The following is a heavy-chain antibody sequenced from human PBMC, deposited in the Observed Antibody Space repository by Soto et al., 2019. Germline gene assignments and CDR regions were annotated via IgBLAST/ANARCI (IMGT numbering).Heavy chain of an antibody. J-gene: IGHJ4*02. CDR3: ASFRRNDFDY. CDR2: IHYIGTT. Sequence: SETLSLTCTVSTESMSSFYCSWIRQPPGKGLEWIGYIHYIGTTYYNSSLKSRVTISIDSSKNQFSLHLNSVTAADTAVYYCASFRRNDFDYGAQGTL. CDR1: TESMSSFY. V-gene: IGHV4-59*03. D-gene: IGHD2-15*01.